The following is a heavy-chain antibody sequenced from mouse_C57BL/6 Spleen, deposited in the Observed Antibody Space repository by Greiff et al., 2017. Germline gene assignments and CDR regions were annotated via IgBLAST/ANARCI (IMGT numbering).Heavy chain of an antibody. Sequence: QVQLQQSGAELARPGASVKLSCKASGYTFTSYGISWVKQRTGQGLEWIGEIYPRSGNTYYNEKFKGKATLTADKSSSTAYMELRSLTSEDSAVXFCARVYYDYDGYYAMDYWGQGTSVTVSS. D-gene: IGHD2-4*01. CDR3: ARVYYDYDGYYAMDY. V-gene: IGHV1-81*01. CDR1: GYTFTSYG. J-gene: IGHJ4*01. CDR2: IYPRSGNT.